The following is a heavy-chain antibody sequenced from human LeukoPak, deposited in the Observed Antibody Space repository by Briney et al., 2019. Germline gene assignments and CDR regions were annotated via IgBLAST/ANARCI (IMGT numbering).Heavy chain of an antibody. CDR3: ARDGPFITIFGVVTMGYYFDY. CDR2: ISSSSSTI. D-gene: IGHD3-3*01. Sequence: GGSLRLSCAASRLPFSSYAMSWVRQAPGKGLEWVSYISSSSSTIYYADSVKGRFTISRDNAKNSLYLQMNSLRDEDTAVYYCARDGPFITIFGVVTMGYYFDYWGQGTLVTVSS. V-gene: IGHV3-48*02. CDR1: RLPFSSYA. J-gene: IGHJ4*02.